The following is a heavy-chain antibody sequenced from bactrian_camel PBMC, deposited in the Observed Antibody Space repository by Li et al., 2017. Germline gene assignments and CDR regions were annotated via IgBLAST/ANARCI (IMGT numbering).Heavy chain of an antibody. Sequence: VQLVESGGGSVQAGGSLRLSCAASGCSFGGRRVGWFRQAPGKGLEWVSSIYDVGSPAHYADSVKGRFTISRDNAKNTLHLQMNSLKSEDTALYYCASNSIDSYLEGFHHWGQGTQVTVS. CDR1: GCSFGGRR. J-gene: IGHJ4*01. CDR3: ASNSIDSYLEGFHH. V-gene: IGHV3-2*01. D-gene: IGHD8*01. CDR2: IYDVGSPA.